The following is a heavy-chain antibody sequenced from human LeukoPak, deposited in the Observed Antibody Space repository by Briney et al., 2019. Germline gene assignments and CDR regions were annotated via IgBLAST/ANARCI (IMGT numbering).Heavy chain of an antibody. CDR1: GGSISSGGYY. CDR3: ARAGGFFSPFGY. D-gene: IGHD3-3*01. V-gene: IGHV4-31*03. CDR2: IYYSGST. Sequence: SETLPLTCTVSGGSISSGGYYWSWIRQHPGKGLEWIGYIYYSGSTYYNPSLKSRVTISVDTSKNQFSLKLSSVTAADTAVYYCARAGGFFSPFGYWGQGTLVTVSS. J-gene: IGHJ4*02.